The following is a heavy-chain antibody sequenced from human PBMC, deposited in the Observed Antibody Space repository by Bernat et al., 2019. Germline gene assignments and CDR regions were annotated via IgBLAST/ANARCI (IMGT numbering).Heavy chain of an antibody. V-gene: IGHV1-2*06. D-gene: IGHD3-3*01. CDR2: INPNSGGT. J-gene: IGHJ5*02. CDR1: GYTFTGYY. Sequence: QVQLVQSGAEVKKPGASVKVSCKASGYTFTGYYMHWVRQAPGQGLEWMGRINPNSGGTNYAQKFQGRVTMTRDTSISTAYMELSRLRSDDTAVYYCARGALLEWSFWWFDPWGQGTLVTVSS. CDR3: ARGALLEWSFWWFDP.